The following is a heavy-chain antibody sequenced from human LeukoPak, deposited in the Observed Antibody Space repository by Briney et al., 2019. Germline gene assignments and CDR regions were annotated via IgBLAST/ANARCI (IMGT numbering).Heavy chain of an antibody. D-gene: IGHD3-3*01. CDR3: ARIYDFWSGYSTEYNWFDP. Sequence: GASVRVSCKASGYTFTSYGISWVRQAPGQGLEWMGWISAYNGNTNYAQKLQGRVTVTTDTSTSTAYMELRSLRSDDTAVYYCARIYDFWSGYSTEYNWFDPWGQGTLVTVSS. CDR2: ISAYNGNT. CDR1: GYTFTSYG. V-gene: IGHV1-18*01. J-gene: IGHJ5*02.